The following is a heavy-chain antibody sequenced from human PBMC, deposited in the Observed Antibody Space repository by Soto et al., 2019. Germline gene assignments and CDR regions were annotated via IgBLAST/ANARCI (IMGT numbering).Heavy chain of an antibody. V-gene: IGHV3-15*01. CDR1: GLIFSDVW. J-gene: IGHJ5*01. CDR2: IKTKPDDGTI. CDR3: TTSNLWVDF. Sequence: GGSLRLSCAASGLIFSDVWMTWVRQAPGKGLEWVGRIKTKPDDGTIDYAAPVRGRFTISRDDSKNTLYLQMTSLTPDDTGVYYCTTSNLWVDFWAPGTLVTVSS.